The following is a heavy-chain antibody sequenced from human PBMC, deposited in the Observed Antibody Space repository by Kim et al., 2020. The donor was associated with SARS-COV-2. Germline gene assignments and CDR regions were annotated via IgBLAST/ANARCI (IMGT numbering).Heavy chain of an antibody. Sequence: GGSLRLSCAASGFTFSSYGMHWVRQAPGKGLEWVAVIWYDGSNKYYADSVKGRFTISRDNSKNTLYLQMNSLRAEDTAVYYCMPYCSSTSCYADLINFDYWGQGTLVTVSS. CDR3: MPYCSSTSCYADLINFDY. J-gene: IGHJ4*02. V-gene: IGHV3-33*01. CDR1: GFTFSSYG. CDR2: IWYDGSNK. D-gene: IGHD2-2*01.